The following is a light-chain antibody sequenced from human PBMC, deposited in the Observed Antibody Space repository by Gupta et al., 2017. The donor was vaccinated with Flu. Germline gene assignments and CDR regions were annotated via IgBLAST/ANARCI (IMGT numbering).Light chain of an antibody. V-gene: IGKV2-30*01. CDR3: RQGTHWPPYT. CDR2: QVS. J-gene: IGKJ2*01. CDR1: QSLVYSDGNTY. Sequence: DVVMTQSPLSLPVTLGQPASISCRSSQSLVYSDGNTYLNWFQQRPGQSPRRLIHQVSNRDSGVPDRFTGSGSGTDFTLKISRGEAEDVGVYYCRQGTHWPPYTFGQGTKLEIK.